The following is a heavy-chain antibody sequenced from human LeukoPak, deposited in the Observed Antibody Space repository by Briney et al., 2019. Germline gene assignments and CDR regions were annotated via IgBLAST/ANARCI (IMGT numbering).Heavy chain of an antibody. J-gene: IGHJ4*02. CDR2: INTNTGNP. CDR1: GYTFTTYA. V-gene: IGHV7-4-1*02. D-gene: IGHD2-15*01. CDR3: ASSYCSGGHCYPQQTVYYFDF. Sequence: ASVTVSCKASGYTFTTYAMNWVRQAPGQGLEWMGWINTNTGNPTYAQGFTGRFVFSLDTSVSTAYLQISSLKAEDTAVYYCASSYCSGGHCYPQQTVYYFDFWGQGTLVAVSS.